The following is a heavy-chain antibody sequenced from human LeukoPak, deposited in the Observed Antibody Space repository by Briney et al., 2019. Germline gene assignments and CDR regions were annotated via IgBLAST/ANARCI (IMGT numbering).Heavy chain of an antibody. CDR3: ARVHHSSSWGTDDC. V-gene: IGHV3-7*01. Sequence: PGGSLRLTCEAHGFTFSDYWITWVRQAPGQGLEWVANIKEDGSEKYYVDSVRGRLTIARDNARNSLYLHMNSLRAEDTAVYYCARVHHSSSWGTDDCWGQGTLVTVSS. CDR2: IKEDGSEK. D-gene: IGHD6-13*01. J-gene: IGHJ4*02. CDR1: GFTFSDYW.